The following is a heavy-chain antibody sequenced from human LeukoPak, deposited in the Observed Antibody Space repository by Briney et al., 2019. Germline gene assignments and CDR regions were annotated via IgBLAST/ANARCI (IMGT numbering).Heavy chain of an antibody. CDR1: GFTFSSYA. J-gene: IGHJ4*02. D-gene: IGHD6-13*01. Sequence: GGSLRLSCAASGFTFSSYAMSWVRQAPGKGLEWVAVISEDGSNKNYADSVKGRFTISRDKSKNTLYLQMSSLRPEDTAVYYCARDAGGSIWYMYFDFWGQGTLVTVSS. CDR2: ISEDGSNK. V-gene: IGHV3-30-3*01. CDR3: ARDAGGSIWYMYFDF.